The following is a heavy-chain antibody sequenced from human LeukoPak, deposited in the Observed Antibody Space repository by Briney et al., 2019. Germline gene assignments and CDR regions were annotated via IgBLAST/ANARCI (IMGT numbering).Heavy chain of an antibody. Sequence: GGSLRLSCVASGFTVSTYGMHWVCQAPGKGLEWVAGISYDGSNKYSADSVKGRFTISRDNSKNTLYLQMNSMRAENTAVYYCAKDLRDFDFPRLIDYWGQRTLVTVSS. V-gene: IGHV3-30*18. J-gene: IGHJ4*02. CDR1: GFTVSTYG. CDR2: ISYDGSNK. D-gene: IGHD3-3*01. CDR3: AKDLRDFDFPRLIDY.